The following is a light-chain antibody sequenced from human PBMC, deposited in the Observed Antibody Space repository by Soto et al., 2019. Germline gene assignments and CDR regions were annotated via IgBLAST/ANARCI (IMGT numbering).Light chain of an antibody. CDR2: CAS. CDR1: QSVSSSY. Sequence: EIVLTQSPGTLSLSPGERATLSCRASQSVSSSYLACYQQKPGQAPRLLIYCASSRATGIPDRFSGSGSGTDFTLTISSLEPEDFAVYYCQQYGSSPLTFGGGTKVEIK. CDR3: QQYGSSPLT. V-gene: IGKV3-20*01. J-gene: IGKJ4*01.